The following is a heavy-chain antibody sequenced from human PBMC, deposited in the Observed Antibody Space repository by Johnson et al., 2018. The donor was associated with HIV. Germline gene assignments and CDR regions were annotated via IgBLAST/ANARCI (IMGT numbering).Heavy chain of an antibody. CDR2: IYTGGNT. D-gene: IGHD3-22*01. J-gene: IGHJ3*02. CDR3: ARRIYYYDSSGTEDAFDI. V-gene: IGHV3-66*01. CDR1: GFTFSDYY. Sequence: VQLVESGGGLVKPGGSLRLSCAASGFTFSDYYMSWIRQAPGKGLEWVSVIYTGGNTHYADSVKGRFTISRDNSKNTRYLQMNSLRAEDTAVYYCARRIYYYDSSGTEDAFDIWGQGTMVTVSS.